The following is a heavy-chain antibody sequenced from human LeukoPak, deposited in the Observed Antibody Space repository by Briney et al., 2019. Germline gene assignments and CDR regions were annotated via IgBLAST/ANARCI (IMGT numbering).Heavy chain of an antibody. V-gene: IGHV3-53*01. CDR3: ARDRHKLVDIVPSTLDY. D-gene: IGHD5-12*01. CDR2: IYSGGST. Sequence: GGSLRLSCAASGFTVSSNYMSWVRQAPGKGLEWVSVIYSGGSTYYADSVKGRFTISRDNSKSTLYIQMNSLRAEDTAVYYCARDRHKLVDIVPSTLDYWGQGTLVTVSS. J-gene: IGHJ4*02. CDR1: GFTVSSNY.